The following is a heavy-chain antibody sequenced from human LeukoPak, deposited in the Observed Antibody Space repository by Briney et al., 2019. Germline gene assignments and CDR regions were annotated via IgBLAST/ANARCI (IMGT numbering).Heavy chain of an antibody. V-gene: IGHV1-69*04. CDR2: IIPILGIA. D-gene: IGHD1-1*01. CDR1: GGTFSSYA. CDR3: AHKSERPGSDY. J-gene: IGHJ4*02. Sequence: GSSVKVSCKASGGTFSSYAISWVRQAPGQGLEWMGRIIPILGIANYAQKFQGRVTITADKSTSTAYMELSSLRSEDTAVYYCAHKSERPGSDYWGQGTLVTVSS.